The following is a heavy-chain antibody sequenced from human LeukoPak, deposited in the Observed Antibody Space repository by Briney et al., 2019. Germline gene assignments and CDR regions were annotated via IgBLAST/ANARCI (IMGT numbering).Heavy chain of an antibody. CDR3: ARDLHWGPDY. Sequence: ASVKVSCKASGYTFTGYYMHWVRQAPGQGLEWMGWINPNTGDINYAQMFQGRVTMTRDMSINTAYMELSRLRFDDTAVYYCARDLHWGPDYWGQGTLVTVSS. CDR1: GYTFTGYY. D-gene: IGHD7-27*01. CDR2: INPNTGDI. J-gene: IGHJ4*02. V-gene: IGHV1-2*02.